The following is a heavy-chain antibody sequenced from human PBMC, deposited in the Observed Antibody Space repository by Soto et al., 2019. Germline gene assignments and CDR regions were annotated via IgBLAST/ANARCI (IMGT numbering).Heavy chain of an antibody. V-gene: IGHV4-39*01. CDR1: SGSISSSNW. J-gene: IGHJ4*02. CDR2: IYYSGST. CDR3: AGSIAAAGGAIRYFDY. D-gene: IGHD6-13*01. Sequence: PSETLSLTCAVSSGSISSSNWWSWVRQPPGKGLEWIGSIYYSGSTYYNPSLKSRVTISVDTSKNQFSLKLNSVTAADTAVYYCAGSIAAAGGAIRYFDYWGQGTLVTVSS.